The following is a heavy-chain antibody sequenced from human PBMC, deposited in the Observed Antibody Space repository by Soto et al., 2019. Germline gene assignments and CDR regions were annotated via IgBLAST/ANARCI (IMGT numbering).Heavy chain of an antibody. CDR1: GCTFSNYG. D-gene: IGHD3-3*01. J-gene: IGHJ6*02. V-gene: IGHV3-30*18. CDR2: ISDDGSNK. Sequence: PGGSLRLSCAASGCTFSNYGMHWVRQAPGKGLEWVEFISDDGSNKYYAESMKGRFTMYRDNSKSTLYLQMTSLRVEDTDVYYCTKRRNVLRFFEWLSGMEVWGQGTTVTVSS. CDR3: TKRRNVLRFFEWLSGMEV.